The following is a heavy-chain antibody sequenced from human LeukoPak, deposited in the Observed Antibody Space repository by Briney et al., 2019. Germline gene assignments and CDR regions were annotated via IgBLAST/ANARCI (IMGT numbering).Heavy chain of an antibody. CDR1: GFTFGGFS. CDR3: AKDNRGYFDF. Sequence: QPGGSLRLSCAASGFTFGGFSMHWVRQAPGKGLEWVALISYNGRNNYYADSVKGRFTISRDNSKNTLYLRVSSLRTEDTAVYFCAKDNRGYFDFWGQGTLVTVSS. CDR2: ISYNGRNN. J-gene: IGHJ4*02. V-gene: IGHV3-30*18. D-gene: IGHD3-16*01.